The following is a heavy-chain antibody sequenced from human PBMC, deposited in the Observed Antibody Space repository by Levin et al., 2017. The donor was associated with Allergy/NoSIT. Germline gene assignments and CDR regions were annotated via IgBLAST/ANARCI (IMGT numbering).Heavy chain of an antibody. V-gene: IGHV3-33*01. CDR3: ARDPKLLWFGELLNYMDV. CDR2: IWYDGSNK. J-gene: IGHJ6*03. CDR1: GFTFSSYG. D-gene: IGHD3-10*01. Sequence: GESLKISCAASGFTFSSYGMHWVRQAPGKGLEWVAVIWYDGSNKYYADSVKGRFTISRDNSKNTLYLQMNSLRAEDTAVYYCARDPKLLWFGELLNYMDVWGKGTTVTVSS.